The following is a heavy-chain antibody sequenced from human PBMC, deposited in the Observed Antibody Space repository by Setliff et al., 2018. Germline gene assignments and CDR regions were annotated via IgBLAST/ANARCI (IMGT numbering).Heavy chain of an antibody. V-gene: IGHV3-49*04. CDR2: IRSKAYGGTT. CDR3: ARGLVAATLYLWY. J-gene: IGHJ4*02. D-gene: IGHD2-15*01. CDR1: GFTFGDYA. Sequence: GGSLRLSCTASGFTFGDYAMSWVRQAPGKGLEWVGFIRSKAYGGTTEYAASVKGRFTISRDDSKSIAYLQMNSLKTEDTAVYYCARGLVAATLYLWYWGQGTLVTVSS.